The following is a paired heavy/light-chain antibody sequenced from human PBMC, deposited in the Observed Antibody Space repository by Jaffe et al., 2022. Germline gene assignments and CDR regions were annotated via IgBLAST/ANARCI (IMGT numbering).Heavy chain of an antibody. D-gene: IGHD2-15*01. CDR1: GFTFSSYA. CDR3: ATRTPVGVAANLWGTYAFDI. CDR2: ISGSGGST. J-gene: IGHJ3*02. Sequence: EVQLLESGGGLVQPGGSLRLSCAASGFTFSSYAMSWVRQAPGKGLEWVSAISGSGGSTYYADSVKGRFTISRDNSKNTLYLQMNSLRAEDTAVYYCATRTPVGVAANLWGTYAFDIWGQGTMVTVSS. V-gene: IGHV3-23*01.
Light chain of an antibody. CDR1: QSISSW. Sequence: DIQMTQSPSTLSASVGDRVTITCRASQSISSWLAWYQQKPGKAPKLLIYKASSLESGVPSRFSGSGSGTEFTLTISSLQPDDFATYYCQQYNSYSTTFGQGTKVEIK. V-gene: IGKV1-5*03. J-gene: IGKJ1*01. CDR2: KAS. CDR3: QQYNSYSTT.